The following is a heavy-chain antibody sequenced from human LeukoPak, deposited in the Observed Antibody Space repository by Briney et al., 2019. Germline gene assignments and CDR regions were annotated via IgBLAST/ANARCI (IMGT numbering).Heavy chain of an antibody. D-gene: IGHD1-26*01. CDR1: GGSISSYC. V-gene: IGHV4-4*09. Sequence: SETLSLTCTVSGGSISSYCWSWIRQPPGKGLEWIGYIYTSGSTNYNPSLKSRVTISVDQTKNQFSLMLSSVPAADTAVYYCARHQGGVREPDLDYWCQGTLVTVSS. J-gene: IGHJ4*02. CDR2: IYTSGST. CDR3: ARHQGGVREPDLDY.